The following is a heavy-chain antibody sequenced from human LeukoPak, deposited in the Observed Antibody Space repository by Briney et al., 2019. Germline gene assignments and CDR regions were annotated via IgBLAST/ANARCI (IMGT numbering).Heavy chain of an antibody. Sequence: GGSLRLSCTASGLLLGDYAMTWVRQAPGKGLEWVGFIRSKPYGGTAEYAASVKGRFTISRDDSKTIAYLDMNGLKTEDTAVYHCTVQVIPSDKWFDPWGQGTLVTVSS. J-gene: IGHJ5*02. D-gene: IGHD2-21*01. CDR2: IRSKPYGGTA. CDR1: GLLLGDYA. CDR3: TVQVIPSDKWFDP. V-gene: IGHV3-49*04.